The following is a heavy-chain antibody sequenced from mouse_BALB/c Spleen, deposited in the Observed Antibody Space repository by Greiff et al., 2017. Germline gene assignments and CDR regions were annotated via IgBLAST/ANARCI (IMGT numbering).Heavy chain of an antibody. Sequence: QVQLKQSGAELVKPGASVKLSCKASGYTFTEYIIHWVKQRSGQGLEWIGWFYPGSGSIKYNEKFKDKATLTADKSSSTVYMELSRLTSEDSAVYCCARHGDYGSSYDWYFDVWGAGTTVTVSS. D-gene: IGHD1-1*01. J-gene: IGHJ1*01. V-gene: IGHV1-62-2*01. CDR1: GYTFTEYI. CDR2: FYPGSGSI. CDR3: ARHGDYGSSYDWYFDV.